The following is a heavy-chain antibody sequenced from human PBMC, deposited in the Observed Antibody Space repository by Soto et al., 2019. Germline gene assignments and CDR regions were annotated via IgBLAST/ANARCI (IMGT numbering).Heavy chain of an antibody. CDR1: GFTFSSYG. V-gene: IGHV3-30*18. J-gene: IGHJ6*02. Sequence: PGGSLRLSCTTSGFTFSSYGMHWFRQAPGRGLEWLALISNDGNNKYYADSVKGRFTASRDNFKNTLYPQMDSLRAEDSAVYHCAKDQGNYDIPHGMDVWSQGTTVTVSS. CDR3: AKDQGNYDIPHGMDV. CDR2: ISNDGNNK. D-gene: IGHD3-9*01.